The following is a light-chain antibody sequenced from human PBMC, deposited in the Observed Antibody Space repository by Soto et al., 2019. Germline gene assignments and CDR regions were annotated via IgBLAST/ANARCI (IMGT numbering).Light chain of an antibody. Sequence: EIVMTQSPGTLALAPGETATLSCRASQTIGRNYLAWYQQKPGQAPRLLIYGISTRAADIPARFSGSGSGTDFTLTISSLQSEDCAVYYCQQHSKWPITFGQGTRLE. CDR3: QQHSKWPIT. V-gene: IGKV3-15*01. CDR2: GIS. J-gene: IGKJ5*01. CDR1: QTIGRN.